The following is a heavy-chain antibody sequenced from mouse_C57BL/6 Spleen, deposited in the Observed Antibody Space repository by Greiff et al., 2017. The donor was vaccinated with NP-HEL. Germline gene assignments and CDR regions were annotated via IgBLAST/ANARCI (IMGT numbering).Heavy chain of an antibody. CDR2: IDTSDSET. Sequence: QVHVKQPGAELVRPGSSVKLSCKASGYTFTSYWMHWVKQRPIQGLEWIGNIDTSDSETHYNQKFKDKATLTVDKSSSQAYMQLSSLTSEDSAVYYCARSSMDYWGQGTSVTVSS. J-gene: IGHJ4*01. V-gene: IGHV1-52*01. CDR3: ARSSMDY. CDR1: GYTFTSYW.